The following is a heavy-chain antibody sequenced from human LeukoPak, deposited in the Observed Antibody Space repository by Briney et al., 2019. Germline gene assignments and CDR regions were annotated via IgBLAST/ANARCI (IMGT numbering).Heavy chain of an antibody. J-gene: IGHJ3*02. Sequence: SETLSLTCTVSGGSISSYYWSWIRQPPGKGLEWIGYTYYSGSTNYNPSLKSRVTISVDTSKNQFSLKLSSVTAADTAVYYCARRIYYYDSSGSFDAFDIWGQGTMVTVSS. D-gene: IGHD3-22*01. CDR2: TYYSGST. CDR3: ARRIYYYDSSGSFDAFDI. V-gene: IGHV4-59*08. CDR1: GGSISSYY.